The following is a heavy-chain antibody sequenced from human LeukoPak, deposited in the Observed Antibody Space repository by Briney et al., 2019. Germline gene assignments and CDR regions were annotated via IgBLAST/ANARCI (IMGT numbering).Heavy chain of an antibody. CDR1: GDSISSGYY. J-gene: IGHJ6*03. CDR3: ARGGIAARPGGYYYMDV. V-gene: IGHV4-38-2*02. CDR2: IYHSGAT. Sequence: SETLSLTCTVSGDSISSGYYWGWIRQPPGKGLEWIGSIYHSGATYYNPSLDSRVTISIDTSKNQFSLKLSSVTAADTAVYYCARGGIAARPGGYYYMDVWGKGTTVTVSS. D-gene: IGHD6-6*01.